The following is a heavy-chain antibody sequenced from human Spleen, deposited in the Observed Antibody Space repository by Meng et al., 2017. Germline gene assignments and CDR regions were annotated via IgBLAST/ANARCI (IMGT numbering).Heavy chain of an antibody. CDR3: ATKLEGFGESIRDY. CDR2: IIPIFGTA. J-gene: IGHJ4*02. V-gene: IGHV1-69*05. D-gene: IGHD3-10*01. Sequence: SVKVSCKASGGTFSSYAISWVRQAPGQGLEWMGGIIPIFGTANYAQKFQGRVTITTDESTSTAYMELSSLRSEDTAVYYCATKLEGFGESIRDYWGQGTLVTVSS. CDR1: GGTFSSYA.